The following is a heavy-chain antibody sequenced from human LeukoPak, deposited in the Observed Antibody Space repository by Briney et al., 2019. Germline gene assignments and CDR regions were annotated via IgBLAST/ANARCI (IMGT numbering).Heavy chain of an antibody. CDR2: IYYSGST. Sequence: SETLSLTCTVSGYSISSGYYWGWIRQPPGKGLEWIGSIYYSGSTYYNPSLKSRVTISVDTSKNQFSLKLSSVTAAGTAVYYSASAIAARPVWFDYWDQGTLVTVSS. V-gene: IGHV4-38-2*02. J-gene: IGHJ4*02. CDR1: GYSISSGYY. D-gene: IGHD6-6*01. CDR3: ASAIAARPVWFDY.